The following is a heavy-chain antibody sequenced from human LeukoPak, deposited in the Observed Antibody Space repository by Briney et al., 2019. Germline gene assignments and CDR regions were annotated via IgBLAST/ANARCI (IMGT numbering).Heavy chain of an antibody. CDR1: GYSFPNYY. CDR2: INPNSGGT. J-gene: IGHJ4*02. CDR3: ARDFYHVY. Sequence: ASVKVSCKASGYSFPNYYMHWVRQAPGQGLEWMGRINPNSGGTNYAQKFQGRVTMTRDTSISTGYMELSRLGSDDTAVYYCARDFYHVYWGQGTLVTVSS. D-gene: IGHD2-2*01. V-gene: IGHV1-2*06.